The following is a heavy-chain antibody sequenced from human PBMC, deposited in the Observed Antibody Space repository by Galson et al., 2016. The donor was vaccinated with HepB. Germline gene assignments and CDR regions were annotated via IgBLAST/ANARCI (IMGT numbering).Heavy chain of an antibody. CDR2: IKNKVDGGTI. Sequence: SLRLSCAVSQLPLTNAWMSWVRQAPGKGLEWVGRIKNKVDGGTIDYAAPVRGRFTISIDDSKNTLHLQMNSLKTEDTAVYYCTTDNGRLALDVWGPGTKVTVSS. CDR1: QLPLTNAW. V-gene: IGHV3-15*01. J-gene: IGHJ3*01. CDR3: TTDNGRLALDV. D-gene: IGHD2-8*01.